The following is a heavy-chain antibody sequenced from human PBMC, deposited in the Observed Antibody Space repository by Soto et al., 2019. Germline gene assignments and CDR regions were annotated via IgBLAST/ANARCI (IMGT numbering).Heavy chain of an antibody. D-gene: IGHD6-19*01. V-gene: IGHV3-21*01. CDR2: ISSSSSYI. CDR3: ARVDSSGWYSDY. J-gene: IGHJ4*02. Sequence: EVQLVESGGGLVKPGGSLRLSCAASGFTFSSYSMNWVRQAPGKGLEWVSSISSSSSYIYYADSVKGRFTISRDNAKNSLYLQMNSLRAEDTAAYYCARVDSSGWYSDYWGQGTLVTVSS. CDR1: GFTFSSYS.